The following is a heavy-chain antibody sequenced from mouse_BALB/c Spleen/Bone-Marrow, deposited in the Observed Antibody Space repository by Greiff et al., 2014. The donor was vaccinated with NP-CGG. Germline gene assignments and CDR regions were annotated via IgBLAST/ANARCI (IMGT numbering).Heavy chain of an antibody. Sequence: VQLQQPGPELVKPGPSVKISCKASGYSFTGYYMHWVKQSHGKSLEWIGEINPYNGGTSYNQKFKGKATLTVDTSSSTAFMELHSLTSEDSLVYYCARQLYGNYTYWGQGTPLTVSA. CDR3: ARQLYGNYTY. V-gene: IGHV1S30*01. CDR1: GYSFTGYY. D-gene: IGHD2-10*02. J-gene: IGHJ3*01. CDR2: INPYNGGT.